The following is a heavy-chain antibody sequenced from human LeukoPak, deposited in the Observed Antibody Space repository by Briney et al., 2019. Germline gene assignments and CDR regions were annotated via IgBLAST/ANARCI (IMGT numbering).Heavy chain of an antibody. J-gene: IGHJ4*02. CDR3: ARGGSLRWFGELLGLDY. V-gene: IGHV1-2*02. Sequence: ASVKVSCKASGHTFTGYYMHWVRQAPGQGLEWMGWINPNSGGTNYAQKFQGRVTMTRDTSISTAYMELSRLRSDDTAVYYCARGGSLRWFGELLGLDYWGQGTLVTVSS. CDR1: GHTFTGYY. D-gene: IGHD3-10*01. CDR2: INPNSGGT.